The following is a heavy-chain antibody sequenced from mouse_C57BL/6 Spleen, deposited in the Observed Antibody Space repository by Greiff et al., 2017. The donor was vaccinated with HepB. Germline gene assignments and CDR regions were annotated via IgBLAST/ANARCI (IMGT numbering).Heavy chain of an antibody. CDR2: ISYDGSN. J-gene: IGHJ2*01. CDR3: AREATVVATDFDY. D-gene: IGHD1-1*01. Sequence: EVQRVESGPGLVKPSQSLSLTCSVTGYSITSGYYWNWIRQFPGNKLEWMGYISYDGSNNYNPSLKNRISITRDTSKNQFFLKLNSVTTEDTATYYCAREATVVATDFDYWGQGTTLTVSS. CDR1: GYSITSGYY. V-gene: IGHV3-6*01.